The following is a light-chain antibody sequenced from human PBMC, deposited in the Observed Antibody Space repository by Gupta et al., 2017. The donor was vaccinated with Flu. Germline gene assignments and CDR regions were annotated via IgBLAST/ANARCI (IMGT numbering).Light chain of an antibody. CDR1: QTISSW. CDR3: QQDNSSSWT. J-gene: IGKJ1*01. Sequence: DIQMTQSPSTLSASVGDRVTITCRASQTISSWLAWYQQKPGKAPKLLIYKASSLEIGVPSRFSGSGSGTEFTLTISSLQPDDFATYYCQQDNSSSWTFGQGPKVAIK. V-gene: IGKV1-5*03. CDR2: KAS.